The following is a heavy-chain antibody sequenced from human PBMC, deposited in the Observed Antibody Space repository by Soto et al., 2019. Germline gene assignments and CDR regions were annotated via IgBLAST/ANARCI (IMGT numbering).Heavy chain of an antibody. V-gene: IGHV3-7*03. Sequence: PGGSLRLSCAASGFTFSSYWMSWVRQAPGKGLEWVANIKQDGSEKYYVDSVKGRFTISRDNAKNSLYLQMNSLRAEDTAVYYCARDYYDSSGYYYGESTNDYWGQGTLVTVSS. J-gene: IGHJ4*02. CDR2: IKQDGSEK. CDR1: GFTFSSYW. D-gene: IGHD3-22*01. CDR3: ARDYYDSSGYYYGESTNDY.